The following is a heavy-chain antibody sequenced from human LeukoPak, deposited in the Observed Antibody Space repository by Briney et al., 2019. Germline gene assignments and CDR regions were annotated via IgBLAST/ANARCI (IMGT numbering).Heavy chain of an antibody. CDR2: MNPKSANT. D-gene: IGHD6-13*01. Sequence: VASVKVSCKASGYTFTSYDINWVRQAPGQGPEWMGWMNPKSANTGYAQKFQGRVTMTRNTSISTAYMEVTSLRSEDTAVYYCARGPPESSSSDYWGQGTLVTVSS. CDR3: ARGPPESSSSDY. V-gene: IGHV1-8*01. J-gene: IGHJ4*02. CDR1: GYTFTSYD.